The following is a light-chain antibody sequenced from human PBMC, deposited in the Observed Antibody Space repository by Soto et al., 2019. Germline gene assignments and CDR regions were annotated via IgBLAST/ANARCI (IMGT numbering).Light chain of an antibody. Sequence: DIQMTQSPSTLSASVGDRVTITCRASQSITTWLAWYQQRPGKAPRLLIYAASSLQIGVPSRFSGSGSGTGFTLSISSLQPDDFATYYCQQYSTYPYTFGQGTKVDIK. CDR3: QQYSTYPYT. CDR1: QSITTW. V-gene: IGKV1-5*03. CDR2: AAS. J-gene: IGKJ2*01.